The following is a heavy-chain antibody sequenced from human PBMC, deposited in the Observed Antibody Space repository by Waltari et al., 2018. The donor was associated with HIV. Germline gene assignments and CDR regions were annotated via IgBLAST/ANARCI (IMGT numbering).Heavy chain of an antibody. CDR1: GYTFISHY. D-gene: IGHD4-17*01. CDR3: ASLTVYGDPSPTGYGMDV. V-gene: IGHV1-46*01. Sequence: QVQLVQSGAEVKNPGASVTVSCKASGYTFISHYMHWVRQAPGQGLEWMGIINPSGGSTTYAQKFQGRVTMTRDTSTRTVYMELSSLRSEDTAVYYCASLTVYGDPSPTGYGMDVWGQGTTVTVSS. J-gene: IGHJ6*02. CDR2: INPSGGST.